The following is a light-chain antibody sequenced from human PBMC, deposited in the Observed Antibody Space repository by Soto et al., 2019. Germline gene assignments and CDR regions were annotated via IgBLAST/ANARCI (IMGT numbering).Light chain of an antibody. CDR3: QQYYSSPYT. J-gene: IGKJ2*01. Sequence: DIVMTQSPDSLAVSLGERATINCKSSQSGLYSSNNKNYLAWYQQKPGQPPKLLIYWASTRESGVPDRFSVSGSGTDFTLTISSLQAEDVAVYYCQQYYSSPYTFGQGTKLEIK. CDR1: QSGLYSSNNKNY. CDR2: WAS. V-gene: IGKV4-1*01.